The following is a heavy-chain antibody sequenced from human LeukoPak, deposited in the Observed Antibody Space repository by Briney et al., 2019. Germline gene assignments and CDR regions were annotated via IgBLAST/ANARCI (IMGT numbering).Heavy chain of an antibody. CDR3: ARGGSRYYGMNV. CDR2: ISSSSSYI. J-gene: IGHJ6*02. Sequence: GGSLRLSCAASGFTFSSYAMPWVRQAPGKGLEWVSSISSSSSYIYYADSVKGRFTISRDNAKNSLYLQMNSLRAEDTAVYYCARGGSRYYGMNVWGQGTTVTVSS. D-gene: IGHD2-15*01. V-gene: IGHV3-21*01. CDR1: GFTFSSYA.